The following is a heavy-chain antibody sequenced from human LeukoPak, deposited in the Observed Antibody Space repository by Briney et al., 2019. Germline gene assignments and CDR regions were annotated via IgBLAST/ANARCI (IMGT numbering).Heavy chain of an antibody. CDR3: ARDPPTGRSESKAYGSADY. D-gene: IGHD3-10*01. CDR2: ISGSGGST. J-gene: IGHJ4*02. Sequence: PGGSLRLSCAASGFTFSSYAMSWARQAPGKGLEWVSAISGSGGSTYYADSVKGRFTISRDNAKNSLYLQMNSLRAEDTAVYYCARDPPTGRSESKAYGSADYWGQGTLVTVSS. CDR1: GFTFSSYA. V-gene: IGHV3-23*01.